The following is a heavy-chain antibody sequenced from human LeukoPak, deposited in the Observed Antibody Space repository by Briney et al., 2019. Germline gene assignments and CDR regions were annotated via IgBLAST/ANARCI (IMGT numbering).Heavy chain of an antibody. CDR2: IRGSGGGT. CDR3: ARVVDTHFDY. V-gene: IGHV3-23*01. D-gene: IGHD5-18*01. J-gene: IGHJ4*02. CDR1: GFTFSSYA. Sequence: GGSLRLSCAASGFTFSSYAMSWVRQAPGKGLEWVSTIRGSGGGTYYADSVKGRFTISRDNAKNTLYLQMNSLRAEDTAVYYCARVVDTHFDYWGQGTLVTVSS.